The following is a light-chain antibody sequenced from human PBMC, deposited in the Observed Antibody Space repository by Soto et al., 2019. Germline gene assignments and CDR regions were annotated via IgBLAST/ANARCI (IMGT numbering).Light chain of an antibody. CDR1: RSVLYKSNNKNH. Sequence: DIVMTQSPDSLAVSLGERATMNCKCSRSVLYKSNNKNHLAWYQQKPGQPPQLIIYWASTRESGVPERFGGSGSGTDFTLTISSLEAEDVAFYWCQQYFDFPFTFGGGTKVEI. CDR2: WAS. J-gene: IGKJ4*01. CDR3: QQYFDFPFT. V-gene: IGKV4-1*01.